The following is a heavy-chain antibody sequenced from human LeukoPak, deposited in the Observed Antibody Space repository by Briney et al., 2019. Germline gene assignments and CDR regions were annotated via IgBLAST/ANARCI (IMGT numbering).Heavy chain of an antibody. J-gene: IGHJ4*02. CDR3: ARDSSGWTYYFDY. D-gene: IGHD6-19*01. CDR1: GFTFSSYW. Sequence: GGSLRLSCAASGFTFSSYWMSWVRQAPGKGLEWVANIKQDGSEKYYVDSVKGRFTISRDNAKNSLYPQMNSLRAEDTAVYYCARDSSGWTYYFDYWGQGTLVAVSS. V-gene: IGHV3-7*01. CDR2: IKQDGSEK.